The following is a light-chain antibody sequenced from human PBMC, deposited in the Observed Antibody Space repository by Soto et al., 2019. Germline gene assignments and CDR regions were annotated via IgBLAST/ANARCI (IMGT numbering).Light chain of an antibody. CDR3: HQYNSWPPGT. Sequence: EIVLTQSPAILSVSPGERATLSCRASQSISSNLAWYQQKPGQAPRLLISDASTRATGIPARFSGSGSGTEFTLTISSLQSEDFALYYCHQYNSWPPGTFGQGTKVEIK. CDR2: DAS. V-gene: IGKV3-15*01. CDR1: QSISSN. J-gene: IGKJ2*01.